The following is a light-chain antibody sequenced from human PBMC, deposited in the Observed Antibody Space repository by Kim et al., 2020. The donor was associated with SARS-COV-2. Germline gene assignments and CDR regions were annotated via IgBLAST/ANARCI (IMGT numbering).Light chain of an antibody. CDR1: QSVSRY. CDR3: QQRRHWPAVS. CDR2: GAS. Sequence: LSPGERATLSCRASQSVSRYLAWYKHKPGQPPRLLIYGASQRATGVPARFSGSGSERDFTLTINTLEPEDFAVYYCQQRRHWPAVSFGPGTKLEI. J-gene: IGKJ2*03. V-gene: IGKV3-11*02.